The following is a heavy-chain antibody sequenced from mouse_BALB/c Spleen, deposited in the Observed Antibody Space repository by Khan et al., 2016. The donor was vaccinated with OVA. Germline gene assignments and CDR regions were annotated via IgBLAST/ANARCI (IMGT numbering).Heavy chain of an antibody. Sequence: DLVKPGASVKLSCKASGYTFTSYWINWLKQRPGQGLEWIGRIAPGSGSTSYNEMFKDKATLTVDTSSSTAYIQVSSLSSEDSAVYVCARGNYDGNSAYAMDYWGQGTSLTVSS. CDR2: IAPGSGST. CDR1: GYTFTSYW. D-gene: IGHD1-1*01. V-gene: IGHV1S41*01. J-gene: IGHJ4*01. CDR3: ARGNYDGNSAYAMDY.